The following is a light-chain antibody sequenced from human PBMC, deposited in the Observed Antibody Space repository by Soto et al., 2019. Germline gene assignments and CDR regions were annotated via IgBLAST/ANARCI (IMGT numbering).Light chain of an antibody. J-gene: IGKJ4*01. V-gene: IGKV3-20*01. Sequence: EVVLTQSPGALSLSPGERATLSCRASQSVTSNYLAWYQQKSGQAPRLLIYAVSSRATGIPDRFSGSGSGTDFTLTISRLEPEDFAVYYCHQYGSSPLTFGGGTKVGIK. CDR3: HQYGSSPLT. CDR2: AVS. CDR1: QSVTSNY.